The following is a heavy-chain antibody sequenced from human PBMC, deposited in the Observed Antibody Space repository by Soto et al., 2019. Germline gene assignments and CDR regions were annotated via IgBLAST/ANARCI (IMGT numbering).Heavy chain of an antibody. J-gene: IGHJ4*02. CDR2: ISSGGST. D-gene: IGHD3-3*01. Sequence: EVQLVESGGGLVQPGRSLRLSCAASGCTVSNLYMTWVRQAPGKGLQWVAVISSGGSTYYADSVKGRFTISRDNSKNTLYLEMNSLRAEDTAVYYFARDTLGGAYDFLHGGQGTLVTVSS. V-gene: IGHV3-66*01. CDR3: ARDTLGGAYDFLH. CDR1: GCTVSNLY.